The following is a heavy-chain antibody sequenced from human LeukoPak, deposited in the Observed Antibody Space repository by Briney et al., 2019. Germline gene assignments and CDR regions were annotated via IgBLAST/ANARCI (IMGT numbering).Heavy chain of an antibody. CDR3: ARGTFEAMITD. D-gene: IGHD5-18*01. CDR1: GDSISSGFYY. Sequence: PSETLSLTCTVSGDSISSGFYYWAWIRQPPGKGLEWIGSVFSSGSIYFNPSLKSRVTISIDTSKNQFSLKVNSVTAADTAVYYCARGTFEAMITDWGQGTLVTVSS. J-gene: IGHJ4*02. CDR2: VFSSGSI. V-gene: IGHV4-39*07.